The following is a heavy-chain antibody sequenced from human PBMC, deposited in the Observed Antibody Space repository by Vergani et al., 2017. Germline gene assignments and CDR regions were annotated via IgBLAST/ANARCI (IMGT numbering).Heavy chain of an antibody. CDR1: GGSISSSSYY. CDR3: ARDPTLYSGSSSGYFDY. CDR2: IYYSGST. Sequence: QLQLQESGPGLVKPSETLSLTCTVSGGSISSSSYYWGWIRQPPGKGLEWIGSIYYSGSTYSNPSLKSRVTISVDTSKNQFSLKLSSVTAADTAVYYCARDPTLYSGSSSGYFDYWGQGTLVTVSS. D-gene: IGHD1-26*01. V-gene: IGHV4-39*07. J-gene: IGHJ4*02.